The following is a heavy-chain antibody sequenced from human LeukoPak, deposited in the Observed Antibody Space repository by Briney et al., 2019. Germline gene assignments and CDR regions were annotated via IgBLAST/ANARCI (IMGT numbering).Heavy chain of an antibody. CDR2: IWYDGSNK. CDR1: GFTFSSYG. D-gene: IGHD3-10*01. J-gene: IGHJ4*02. Sequence: GGSLRLSFAASGFTFSSYGMHWVRQALGKGLKWVAVIWYDGSNKYYADSVKGRFTISRDNSKKTLWLQMNSLRAEDTAVYYCAKDFRYYGSGSYPYFDYWGQGTLVTVSS. CDR3: AKDFRYYGSGSYPYFDY. V-gene: IGHV3-30*02.